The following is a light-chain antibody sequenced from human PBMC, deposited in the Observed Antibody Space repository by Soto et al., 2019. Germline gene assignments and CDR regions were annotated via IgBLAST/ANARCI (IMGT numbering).Light chain of an antibody. V-gene: IGKV3-20*01. CDR2: GTS. Sequence: IVVTQSAGTLSLSPGERATLSCRASQSVSSSYLAWYQQKPGQAPRLLIYGTSSRATAIPDRFSGSGSGTDFTLTISRLEPEDFAVYYCQQYGSSSWTFGQGTKV. CDR1: QSVSSSY. J-gene: IGKJ1*01. CDR3: QQYGSSSWT.